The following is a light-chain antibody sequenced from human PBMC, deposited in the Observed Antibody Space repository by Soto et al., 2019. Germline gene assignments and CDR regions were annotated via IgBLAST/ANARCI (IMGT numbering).Light chain of an antibody. CDR2: GNS. Sequence: QSVLTQPPSVSGAPGQRVTISCTGSSSNFGAGYDVHWYQQLPGTAPKLLIYGNSNRPSGVPDRFSGSKSGTSASLAITGLQAEDEADYYCQYYDSSRSGSVCGTGTRSPS. CDR3: QYYDSSRSGSV. J-gene: IGLJ1*01. V-gene: IGLV1-40*01. CDR1: SSNFGAGYD.